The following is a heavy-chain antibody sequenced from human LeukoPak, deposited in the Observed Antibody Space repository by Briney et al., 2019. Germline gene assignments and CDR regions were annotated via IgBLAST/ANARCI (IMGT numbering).Heavy chain of an antibody. D-gene: IGHD1-26*01. Sequence: PGGSLRLSCAASGFTFSSYGMHWVRQAPGKGLEWVAVIWYDGSNKYYADSVKGRFTISRDNSKNTLYLQMNSLRAEDTAVYYCARMGGGGYYYYGMDVWGQGTTVTVSS. V-gene: IGHV3-33*08. CDR1: GFTFSSYG. CDR2: IWYDGSNK. J-gene: IGHJ6*02. CDR3: ARMGGGGYYYYGMDV.